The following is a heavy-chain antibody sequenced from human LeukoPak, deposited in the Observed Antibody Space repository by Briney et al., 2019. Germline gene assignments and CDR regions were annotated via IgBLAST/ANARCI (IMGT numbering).Heavy chain of an antibody. CDR3: ASHGRGYSGYDYSGVGAFDI. CDR1: GGSISSYY. J-gene: IGHJ3*02. Sequence: SETLSLTCTVSGGSISSYYWSWIRQPPGKGLEWIGYIYYSGSTNYNPSLKSRVTISVDTSKNQFSLKLSSVTAADTAVCYCASHGRGYSGYDYSGVGAFDIWGQGTMVTVSS. CDR2: IYYSGST. V-gene: IGHV4-59*01. D-gene: IGHD5-12*01.